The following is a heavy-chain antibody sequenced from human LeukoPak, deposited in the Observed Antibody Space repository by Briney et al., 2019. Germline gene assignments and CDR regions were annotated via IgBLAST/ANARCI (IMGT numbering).Heavy chain of an antibody. CDR2: ISSSSSYI. Sequence: KPGGSLRLSCAASGFTFSSYSMNWVRQAPGKGLEWVSSISSSSSYIYYADSVKGRFTISRDNAKNSLYLQMNSPRAEDTAVYYCARDRDGYNIDYWGQGTLVTVSS. J-gene: IGHJ4*02. CDR1: GFTFSSYS. D-gene: IGHD5-24*01. CDR3: ARDRDGYNIDY. V-gene: IGHV3-21*01.